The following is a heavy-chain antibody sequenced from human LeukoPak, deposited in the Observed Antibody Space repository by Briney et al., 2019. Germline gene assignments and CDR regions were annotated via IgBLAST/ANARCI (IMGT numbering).Heavy chain of an antibody. D-gene: IGHD2-21*01. Sequence: GRSLRLSCAASGFTFDDYAMHWVRQAPGKGLEWVSGISWNSGSIGYADSVKGRFTISRDNAKNSLYLQMNSLRAEDTALYYCAKDRGLGALWYYGMDVWGQGTTVTVSS. CDR2: ISWNSGSI. V-gene: IGHV3-9*01. J-gene: IGHJ6*02. CDR1: GFTFDDYA. CDR3: AKDRGLGALWYYGMDV.